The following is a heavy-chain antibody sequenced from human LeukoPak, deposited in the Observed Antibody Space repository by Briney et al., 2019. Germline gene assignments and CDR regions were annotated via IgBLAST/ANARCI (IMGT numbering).Heavy chain of an antibody. D-gene: IGHD3-10*01. CDR2: INAGNGNT. Sequence: ASVKVSCKASGYTFTSYAMHWVRQAPGQRLEWMGWINAGNGNTKYSQKFQGRVTITRDTSASTAYMGLSSLRSEDTAVYYCARVEGGSGSYYNWFDPWGQGTLVTVSS. CDR3: ARVEGGSGSYYNWFDP. V-gene: IGHV1-3*01. CDR1: GYTFTSYA. J-gene: IGHJ5*02.